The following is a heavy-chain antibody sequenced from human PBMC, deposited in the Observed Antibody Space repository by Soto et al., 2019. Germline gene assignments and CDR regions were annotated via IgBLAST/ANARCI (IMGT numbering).Heavy chain of an antibody. J-gene: IGHJ4*02. Sequence: ASVKVSCKASGYTFTSYGISWVRQAPGQGLEWMGWISAYNGNTNYAQKLQGRVTMTTDTSTSTAYMELRSLRSDDTAVYYCARDKSGWYDSGYWGQGALVTVSS. CDR1: GYTFTSYG. CDR3: ARDKSGWYDSGY. V-gene: IGHV1-18*04. CDR2: ISAYNGNT. D-gene: IGHD6-19*01.